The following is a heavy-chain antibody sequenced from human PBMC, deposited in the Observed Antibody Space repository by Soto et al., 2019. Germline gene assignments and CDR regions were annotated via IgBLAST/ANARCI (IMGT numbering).Heavy chain of an antibody. D-gene: IGHD3-3*01. V-gene: IGHV1-24*01. J-gene: IGHJ6*01. CDR2: FDPEDGET. CDR1: GYTLTELS. CDR3: ETVDGSRIRFLEWLRPYYYGMDV. Sequence: ASVKVSCKVSGYTLTELSMHWVRQAPGKGLEWMGGFDPEDGETIYAQKFQGRVTMTEDTSTDTAYMELSSLRSEDTAVYYCETVDGSRIRFLEWLRPYYYGMDVWGQGTTVTVSS.